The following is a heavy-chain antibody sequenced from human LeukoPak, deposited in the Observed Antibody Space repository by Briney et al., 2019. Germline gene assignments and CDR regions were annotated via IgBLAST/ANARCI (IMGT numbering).Heavy chain of an antibody. CDR2: IRYDGSNK. V-gene: IGHV3-30*02. J-gene: IGHJ6*04. D-gene: IGHD3-16*01. CDR3: AKPLRSPIHWYYYIDV. CDR1: GFTLYDYG. Sequence: GGSLRLSCAASGFTLYDYGMHWVRQAPGKGLEWVAFIRYDGSNKYHADSVKGRFTISRDNSKNTLYLEMSSLRVEDTAVYYCAKPLRSPIHWYYYIDVWGKGTTVTVSS.